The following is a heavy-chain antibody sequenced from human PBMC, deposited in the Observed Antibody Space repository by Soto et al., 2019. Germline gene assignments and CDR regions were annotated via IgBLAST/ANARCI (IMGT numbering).Heavy chain of an antibody. J-gene: IGHJ5*02. CDR1: GDTISTGGYT. CDR2: TYHSGNP. Sequence: PSETLSLTCDVSGDTISTGGYTWAWIRQPPGKALEWIGHTYHSGNPYYNPSLKSRVIISVDRSKNQFSLKVRSVTAADTAVHYCVRNAWYRFDPWGQGTLVTVSS. V-gene: IGHV4-30-2*01. D-gene: IGHD6-13*01. CDR3: VRNAWYRFDP.